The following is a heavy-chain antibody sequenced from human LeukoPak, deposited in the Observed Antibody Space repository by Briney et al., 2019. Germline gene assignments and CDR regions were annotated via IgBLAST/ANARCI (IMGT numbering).Heavy chain of an antibody. CDR3: ARGGNSDFPVGSFDS. D-gene: IGHD4-11*01. CDR1: GYTFTGYY. CDR2: ISPNMGGT. J-gene: IGHJ4*02. Sequence: GASVKVSCKASGYTFTGYYIHWVRQAPGQGLEWMGWISPNMGGTNYAQEFQGRVTMTRDTSISTAYMELRSLRSDDTAVYYCARGGNSDFPVGSFDSWGQGTLVTASS. V-gene: IGHV1-2*02.